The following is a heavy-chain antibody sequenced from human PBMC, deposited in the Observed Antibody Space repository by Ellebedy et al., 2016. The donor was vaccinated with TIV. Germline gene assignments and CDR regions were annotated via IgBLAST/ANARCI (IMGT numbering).Heavy chain of an antibody. J-gene: IGHJ3*02. CDR1: GGSISSSSYY. V-gene: IGHV4-39*07. CDR2: IYHSGST. D-gene: IGHD2-15*01. Sequence: SETLSLTXTVSGGSISSSSYYWGWIRQPPGKGLEWIGEIYHSGSTNYNPSLKSRVTISVDKSKNQFSLKLSSVTAADTAVYYCARDRGWTDAFDIWGQGTMVTVSS. CDR3: ARDRGWTDAFDI.